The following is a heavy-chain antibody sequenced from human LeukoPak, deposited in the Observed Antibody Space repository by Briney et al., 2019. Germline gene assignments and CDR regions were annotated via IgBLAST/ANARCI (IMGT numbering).Heavy chain of an antibody. CDR1: GFSFSIHG. CDR2: IRQDGSEK. D-gene: IGHD3-3*01. V-gene: IGHV3-7*01. CDR3: ARQEW. Sequence: GGSLTLSCAASGFSFSIHGMGWVRQAPGKGLEWVANIRQDGSEKYYVDSVKGRFTISRDNAKNSLYLQMNSLRVEDTAVYYCARQEWWGQGTLVTVSS. J-gene: IGHJ4*02.